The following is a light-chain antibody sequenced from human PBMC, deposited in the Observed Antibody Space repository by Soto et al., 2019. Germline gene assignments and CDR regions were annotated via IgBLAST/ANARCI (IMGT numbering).Light chain of an antibody. CDR1: QGIRNF. CDR3: QKYSSVPV. Sequence: DIQMTQSPTSLSASVGDRVTITCRASQGIRNFVAWYQQKPGKAPKLLIYAASTLQSGVPSRFSGSGSGTDFPLNSNSLQPEDVATYSCQKYSSVPVFGPGTKVEIK. J-gene: IGKJ3*01. CDR2: AAS. V-gene: IGKV1-27*01.